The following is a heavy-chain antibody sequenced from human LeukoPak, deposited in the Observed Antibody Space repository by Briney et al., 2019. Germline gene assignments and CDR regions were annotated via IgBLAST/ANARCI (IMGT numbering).Heavy chain of an antibody. CDR1: GGSFSGYY. V-gene: IGHV4-34*01. Sequence: SETLSLTCAVYGGSFSGYYWSWVRQPPGKGLEWIGEINHSGSTNYNPSLKSRVTISVDTSKNQFSLKLSSVTAADTAVYYCARESGGSCFFDYWGQGTLVTVSS. CDR2: INHSGST. D-gene: IGHD2-15*01. CDR3: ARESGGSCFFDY. J-gene: IGHJ4*02.